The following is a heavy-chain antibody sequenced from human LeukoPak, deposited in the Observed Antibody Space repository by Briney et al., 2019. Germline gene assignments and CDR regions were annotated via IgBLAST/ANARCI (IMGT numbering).Heavy chain of an antibody. J-gene: IGHJ4*02. V-gene: IGHV3-33*03. CDR1: GFTFSSFG. Sequence: PGRSLRLSCAASGFTFSSFGMHWVRQAPGRGLEWVALILYDEKYYADSVKGRFTISRDNSRNTLYLQMDSLRAEDTAVYYCAKRRLGAANPGDFDYWGQGTLVTVSS. CDR3: AKRRLGAANPGDFDY. CDR2: ILYDEK. D-gene: IGHD2-15*01.